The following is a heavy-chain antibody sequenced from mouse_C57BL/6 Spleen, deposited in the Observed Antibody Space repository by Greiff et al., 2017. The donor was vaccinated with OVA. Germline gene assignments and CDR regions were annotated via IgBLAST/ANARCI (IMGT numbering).Heavy chain of an antibody. J-gene: IGHJ3*01. Sequence: EVQLQQSGPELVKPGASVKIPCKASGYTFTDYNMDWAKQSHGKSLEWIGDINPNNGGTIYNQKFKGKATLTVDKSSSTAYMELRSLTSEDTAVYYCAIRRRGKGYDGSFAYWGQGTLVTVSA. CDR2: INPNNGGT. CDR1: GYTFTDYN. V-gene: IGHV1-18*01. CDR3: AIRRRGKGYDGSFAY. D-gene: IGHD2-2*01.